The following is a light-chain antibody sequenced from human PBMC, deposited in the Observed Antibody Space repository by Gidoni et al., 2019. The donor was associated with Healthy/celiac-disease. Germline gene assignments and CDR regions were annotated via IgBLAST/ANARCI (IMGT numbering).Light chain of an antibody. J-gene: IGKJ1*01. CDR3: QQYGSSPWT. V-gene: IGKV3-20*01. CDR1: QSVSSSY. Sequence: EIVLTQSPGTLSLSPGERATLSCRASQSVSSSYLAWYQQKPGQAHRLLIYGATSRDTGIPDRFSGSGAGTEFTLTISRLEPEDFAVYYCQQYGSSPWTFGQGDQGGNQT. CDR2: GAT.